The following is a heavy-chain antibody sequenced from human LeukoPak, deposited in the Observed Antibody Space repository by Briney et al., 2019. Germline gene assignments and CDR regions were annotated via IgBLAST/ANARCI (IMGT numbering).Heavy chain of an antibody. CDR2: ISFDGSNK. J-gene: IGHJ4*02. Sequence: PGGSLRLSCAASGFTFSSYAMHWVRQAPGKGLEWVTIISFDGSNKYYADSVKGRFTISRDNSKNTLYLQMKSLRAEDTAVYYCAKDHVGTWSDGDYWGQGTLVTVSS. D-gene: IGHD6-13*01. CDR3: AKDHVGTWSDGDY. V-gene: IGHV3-30*04. CDR1: GFTFSSYA.